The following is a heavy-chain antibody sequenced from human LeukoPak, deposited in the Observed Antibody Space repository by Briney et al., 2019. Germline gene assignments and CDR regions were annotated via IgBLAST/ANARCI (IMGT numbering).Heavy chain of an antibody. CDR1: GGSITSSPYY. CDR2: IYYSGST. J-gene: IGHJ5*02. CDR3: ARGATGWFDP. Sequence: SETLSLTCTVSGGSITSSPYYWAWLRQPPGKGLEWIGIIYYSGSTFYNPSLESRVTISIDSSKNQFSLKLSSVTAADTAVYYCARGATGWFDPWGQGTLVTVSS. V-gene: IGHV4-39*07. D-gene: IGHD1-26*01.